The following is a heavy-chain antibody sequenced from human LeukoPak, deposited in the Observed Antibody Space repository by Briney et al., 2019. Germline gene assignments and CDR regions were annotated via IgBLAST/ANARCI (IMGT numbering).Heavy chain of an antibody. J-gene: IGHJ5*02. Sequence: ASVKVSCKASGFRFSSFGVSWVRQAPGQGLEWMGWISNYFGVTHYAEKFEDRVTMTVDTSTTTVYMELRSLKYDDTAIYYCARDSDYSGNGNGDWFDHWGQGTVVIVSS. CDR1: GFRFSSFG. D-gene: IGHD4-11*01. CDR3: ARDSDYSGNGNGDWFDH. V-gene: IGHV1-18*04. CDR2: ISNYFGVT.